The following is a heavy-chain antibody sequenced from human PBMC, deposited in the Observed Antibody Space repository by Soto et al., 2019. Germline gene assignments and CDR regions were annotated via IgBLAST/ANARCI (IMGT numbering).Heavy chain of an antibody. V-gene: IGHV3-21*01. CDR3: ARSPGVGVRGAY. CDR2: ISTGSWHI. D-gene: IGHD3-16*01. CDR1: GFTFSAYN. Sequence: EVQLVESGGGLVKPGESLRLSCAGSGFTFSAYNINWVRQAPGKGLEWVSSISTGSWHIYQPDSMKGRFTISRDDAKNSVYLQMNSLRAEDTAVYYCARSPGVGVRGAYWVQGTLVTVSS. J-gene: IGHJ4*02.